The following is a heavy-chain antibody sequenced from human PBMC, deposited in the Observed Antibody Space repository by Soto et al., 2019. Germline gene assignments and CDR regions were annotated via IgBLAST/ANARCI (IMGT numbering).Heavy chain of an antibody. V-gene: IGHV3-48*02. Sequence: EVQLVESGGGLVQPGGSLRLSCAASGFTFSSYSMNWVRQAPGKGLEWLSYISSSISTMHYADSVKGRFTISRDNGKNSLYLQINSLRDEDTAVYDGSRVVRDTAVADFDYWCQGTLVTVSS. CDR1: GFTFSSYS. CDR2: ISSSISTM. CDR3: SRVVRDTAVADFDY. J-gene: IGHJ4*02. D-gene: IGHD5-18*01.